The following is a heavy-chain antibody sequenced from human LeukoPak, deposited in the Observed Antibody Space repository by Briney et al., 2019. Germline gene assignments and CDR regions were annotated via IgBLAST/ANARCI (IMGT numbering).Heavy chain of an antibody. CDR3: ARDAVVPASLLDY. J-gene: IGHJ4*02. CDR1: GGSFSGYY. D-gene: IGHD2-2*01. Sequence: PSETLSLTCAVYGGSFSGYYWSWIRQPPGKGLEWIGNIFYSGSTYYSPSLKSRVTISLDTSRNQFSLKLSSVTAADTAVYYCARDAVVPASLLDYWGQGTLVTVSS. CDR2: IFYSGST. V-gene: IGHV4-34*12.